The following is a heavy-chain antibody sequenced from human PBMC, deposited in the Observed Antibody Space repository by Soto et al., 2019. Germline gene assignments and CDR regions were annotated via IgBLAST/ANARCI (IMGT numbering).Heavy chain of an antibody. CDR3: ARVRYTMVRGVIINHLRTYYYYYMDV. V-gene: IGHV1-58*01. Sequence: GASVKVSCKASGFTFTSSAVQWVRHARGQRLEWIGWIVGNSGNTSYAQKFQGRVTMTRNTSTSTAYMELSSLRSEDTAVYYCARVRYTMVRGVIINHLRTYYYYYMDVWGKGTTVTVSS. J-gene: IGHJ6*03. D-gene: IGHD3-10*01. CDR2: IVGNSGNT. CDR1: GFTFTSSA.